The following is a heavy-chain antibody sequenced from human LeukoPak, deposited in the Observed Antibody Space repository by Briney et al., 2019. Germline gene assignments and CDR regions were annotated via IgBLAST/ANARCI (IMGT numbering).Heavy chain of an antibody. CDR2: IYNGGTT. CDR1: GVTSNY. Sequence: PGGSLRLSCAASGVTSNYFTWVRQAPGKGLEWVSVIYNGGTTYYADSVKGRFTISRDNPKSTLFVYLQMNSLRTDDTAVYYCAGGGEAARSLHYWGQGTLVTVSS. J-gene: IGHJ4*02. V-gene: IGHV3-66*02. D-gene: IGHD6-6*01. CDR3: AGGGEAARSLHY.